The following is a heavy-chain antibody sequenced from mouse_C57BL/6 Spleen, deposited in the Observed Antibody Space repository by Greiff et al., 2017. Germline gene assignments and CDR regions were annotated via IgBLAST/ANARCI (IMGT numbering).Heavy chain of an antibody. J-gene: IGHJ3*01. CDR1: GYAFSSSW. Sequence: QVQLQQSGPELVKPGASVKISCKASGYAFSSSWMNWVKPRPGKGLEWIGRIYPGDGDTHYNGKFKGRAPLTADNSSSTAYMQLSSLTSDDSAVYFWARDWDEGTWVAYWGQGTLVTVSA. CDR2: IYPGDGDT. CDR3: ARDWDEGTWVAY. D-gene: IGHD4-1*01. V-gene: IGHV1-82*01.